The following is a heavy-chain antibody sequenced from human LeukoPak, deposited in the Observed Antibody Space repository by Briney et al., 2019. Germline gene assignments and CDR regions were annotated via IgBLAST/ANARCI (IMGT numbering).Heavy chain of an antibody. CDR3: ARELALGY. V-gene: IGHV1-69*10. CDR1: GGTFSSYA. Sequence: SVTVSCKASGGTFSSYAISWVRQAPGQGREWMGWIIPILGIANYEQKFQGRGTITADKSTSTAYMELSSLRSEDTAVYYCARELALGYWGQGTLVTVSS. D-gene: IGHD3-16*01. J-gene: IGHJ4*02. CDR2: IIPILGIA.